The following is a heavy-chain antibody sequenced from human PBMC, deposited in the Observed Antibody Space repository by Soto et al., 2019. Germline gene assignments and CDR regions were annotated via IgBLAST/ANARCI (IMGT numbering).Heavy chain of an antibody. CDR1: GFTFSSYG. J-gene: IGHJ6*02. CDR3: ARAPGGYCSSTSCPSYGMDV. D-gene: IGHD2-2*01. V-gene: IGHV3-33*01. Sequence: PGGSLRLSCAASGFTFSSYGMHWVRQAPGKGLERVAVIWYDGSNKYYADSVKGRFTISRDNSKNTLYLQMNSLRAEDTAVYYCARAPGGYCSSTSCPSYGMDVWGQGTTVTVSS. CDR2: IWYDGSNK.